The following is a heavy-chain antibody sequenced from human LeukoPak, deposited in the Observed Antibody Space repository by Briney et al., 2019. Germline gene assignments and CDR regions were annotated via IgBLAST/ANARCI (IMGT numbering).Heavy chain of an antibody. V-gene: IGHV4-39*01. CDR1: GDSIRSVHYY. Sequence: SETLSLTCSVSGDSIRSVHYYWGWIRQPPGMGLEWIGSIYDTGSTYYNPSLKSRVTIFVDTSKNQFSLRLTSATAEDTAMYYCARQNNDIGTNWFDPWGQGTLVTVSS. D-gene: IGHD3-9*01. CDR2: IYDTGST. J-gene: IGHJ5*02. CDR3: ARQNNDIGTNWFDP.